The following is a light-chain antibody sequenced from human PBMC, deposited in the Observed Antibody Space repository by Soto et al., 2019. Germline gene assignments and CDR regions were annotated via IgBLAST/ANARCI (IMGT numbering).Light chain of an antibody. CDR1: GSDIGNYNY. V-gene: IGLV2-14*01. CDR3: SSYTSYTTLWV. J-gene: IGLJ3*02. CDR2: GVS. Sequence: QPASVSGSPGQSITISCTGTGSDIGNYNYVSWYQQYPGKAPKLMIYGVSNRPSGVSNRFSGSKSGNAASLTISGLQAEDEADYYCSSYTSYTTLWVFGGGTQLTVL.